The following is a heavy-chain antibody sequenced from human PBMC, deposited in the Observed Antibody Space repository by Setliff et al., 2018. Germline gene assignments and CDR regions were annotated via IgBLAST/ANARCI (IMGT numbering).Heavy chain of an antibody. CDR1: GYRFTSNW. Sequence: PGESLKISCKGSGYRFTSNWIGWVRQMPGKGLEWMGLVFPVDSDTSYSPSFQGQVTISADKSISTASLQWRSLKASDTAMYYCARLGPLDVFDIWGQGTMVTVSS. J-gene: IGHJ3*02. V-gene: IGHV5-51*01. CDR3: ARLGPLDVFDI. CDR2: VFPVDSDT. D-gene: IGHD3-16*01.